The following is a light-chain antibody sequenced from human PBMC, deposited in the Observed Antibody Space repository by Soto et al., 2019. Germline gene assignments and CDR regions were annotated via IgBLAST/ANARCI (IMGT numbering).Light chain of an antibody. CDR1: QGISNW. CDR2: TAS. V-gene: IGKV1-12*01. Sequence: DIHMTQSPSSVSASVGDRVTITCRASQGISNWLAWFQQKPGKAPKLLIYTASRLQSGVPSRFSGSGSGTEFTLTISSLQPDDFATYYCQQYNSFWTFGQGTKVDIK. CDR3: QQYNSFWT. J-gene: IGKJ1*01.